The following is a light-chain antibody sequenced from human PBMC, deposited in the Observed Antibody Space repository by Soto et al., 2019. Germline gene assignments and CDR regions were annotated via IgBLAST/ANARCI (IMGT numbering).Light chain of an antibody. V-gene: IGLV1-44*01. Sequence: QSVLTQPPSASGTPGQRVTISCSGSNSNIGSNTVNWYQQLPGTAPKLLIYYDNLRPSGVPDRISGSKSGTSASLAISGLQSDDEADYYCSSYTSSSTWVFGGGTKLTVL. CDR1: NSNIGSNT. J-gene: IGLJ3*02. CDR3: SSYTSSSTWV. CDR2: YDN.